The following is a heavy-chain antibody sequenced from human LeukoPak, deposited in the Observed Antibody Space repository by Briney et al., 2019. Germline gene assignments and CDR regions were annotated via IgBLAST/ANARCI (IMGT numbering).Heavy chain of an antibody. CDR2: INPNSGGT. V-gene: IGHV1-2*02. CDR1: GYTFTGYY. CDR3: ARVARRDGYNPSRAFDI. D-gene: IGHD5-24*01. Sequence: GASVKVSCKASGYTFTGYYMHWVRQAPGQGLEWMGWINPNSGGTNYAQKFQGRVTMTRDTSISTAYMELSRLRSDDTAVYYCARVARRDGYNPSRAFDIWGQGTMVTVSS. J-gene: IGHJ3*02.